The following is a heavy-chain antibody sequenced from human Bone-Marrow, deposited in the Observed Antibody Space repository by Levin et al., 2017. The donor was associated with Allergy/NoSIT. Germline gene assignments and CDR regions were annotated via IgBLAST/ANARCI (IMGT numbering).Heavy chain of an antibody. J-gene: IGHJ4*02. Sequence: GESLKISCAASGFTFSSYAMSWVRQAPGKGLEWVSAISGSGGSTYYADSVKGRFTISRDNSKNTLYLQMNSLRAEDTAVYYCAKDRRTYCTGGVCSVPYYFVYWGQGTLVTVSS. V-gene: IGHV3-23*01. CDR1: GFTFSSYA. D-gene: IGHD2-8*02. CDR3: AKDRRTYCTGGVCSVPYYFVY. CDR2: ISGSGGST.